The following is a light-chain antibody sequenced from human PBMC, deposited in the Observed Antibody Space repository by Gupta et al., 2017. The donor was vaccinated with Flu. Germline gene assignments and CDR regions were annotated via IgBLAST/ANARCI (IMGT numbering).Light chain of an antibody. CDR3: QLSPA. Sequence: EVVLTQSPATLSLSPGERATLSCRASQSIRNFLAWYQQRPGQAPRLLIFDVFNRATGIPARFSGSGSGTDFTLTISSVEPEDVAGYYCQLSPAFGGGTKVEIK. V-gene: IGKV3-11*01. J-gene: IGKJ4*01. CDR1: QSIRNF. CDR2: DVF.